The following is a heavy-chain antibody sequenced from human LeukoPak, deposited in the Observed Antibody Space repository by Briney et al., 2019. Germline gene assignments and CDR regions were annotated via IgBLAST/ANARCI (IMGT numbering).Heavy chain of an antibody. Sequence: RSETLSLTCTVSGGSISSSSNWWSWVRQPPGKGLEWIGEIYHSGGTNYNPSLKSRITISVDKSQNQFSLKVNSLTAADTAVYYCATNGYYCMDVWGKGPRSPSP. J-gene: IGHJ6*03. CDR1: GGSISSSSNW. CDR3: ATNGYYCMDV. D-gene: IGHD2-8*01. CDR2: IYHSGGT. V-gene: IGHV4-4*02.